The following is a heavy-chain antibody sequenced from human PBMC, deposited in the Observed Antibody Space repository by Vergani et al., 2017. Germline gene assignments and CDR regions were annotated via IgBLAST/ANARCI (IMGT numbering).Heavy chain of an antibody. CDR3: ARGAEPQWLVFPSYYYYGMDV. CDR1: GGTFSSYT. V-gene: IGHV1-69*02. CDR2: IIPILGIA. J-gene: IGHJ6*02. D-gene: IGHD6-19*01. Sequence: QVQLVQSGAEVKKPGSSVKVSCKASGGTFSSYTISWVRQAPGQGLEWMGRIIPILGIANYAQKFQGRVTITADKSTSTAYMELSSLRSEDTAVYYCARGAEPQWLVFPSYYYYGMDVWGQGTTVTVSS.